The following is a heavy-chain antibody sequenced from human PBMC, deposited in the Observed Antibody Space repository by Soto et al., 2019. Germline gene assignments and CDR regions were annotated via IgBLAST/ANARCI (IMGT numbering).Heavy chain of an antibody. V-gene: IGHV4-31*03. Sequence: PSETLSLTCTVSGGSISIGGYYWTWIRQRRGQGLEWIGYISYSGTTSYNPSLKSRVTMSQDTSKNQFSLRLSFVTAADTAVYYCARALPVTTPSDIWGQGTMVPVSS. D-gene: IGHD4-17*01. CDR3: ARALPVTTPSDI. CDR1: GGSISIGGYY. CDR2: ISYSGTT. J-gene: IGHJ3*02.